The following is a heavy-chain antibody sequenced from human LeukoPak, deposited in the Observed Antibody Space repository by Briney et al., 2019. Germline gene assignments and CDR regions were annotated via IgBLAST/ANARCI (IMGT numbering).Heavy chain of an antibody. V-gene: IGHV3-7*01. D-gene: IGHD1-26*01. J-gene: IGHJ4*02. CDR2: INRAGIES. CDR3: ARVGTWELQRVFDN. Sequence: GESLKISCAASGFTFTDYWMTWVRQVPGKGLEWVANINRAGIESYYVDSVKGRFTISRGNAENSLYLQMDSLRVDDTAVYYCARVGTWELQRVFDNWGQGTLVTVSS. CDR1: GFTFTDYW.